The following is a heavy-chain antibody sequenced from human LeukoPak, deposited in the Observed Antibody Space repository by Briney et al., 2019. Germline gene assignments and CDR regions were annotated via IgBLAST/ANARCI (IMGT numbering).Heavy chain of an antibody. CDR3: ARLLYYYGSGQIDY. CDR2: IYYSGST. CDR1: GGSISSSSYY. V-gene: IGHV4-39*01. D-gene: IGHD3-10*01. Sequence: SETLSLTCTVSGGSISSSSYYWGWIRQPPGKGLEWIGSIYYSGSTYYNPSLKSRVTISVDTSKNQFSLKLSSVTAADTAVYYCARLLYYYGSGQIDYWGQGTLVTVSS. J-gene: IGHJ4*02.